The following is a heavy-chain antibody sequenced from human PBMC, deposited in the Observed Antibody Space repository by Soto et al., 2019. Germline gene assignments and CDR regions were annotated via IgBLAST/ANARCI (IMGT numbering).Heavy chain of an antibody. Sequence: QVQLQESGPGLVKPSQTLSLTCTVSGGCISSGGYYWTWIRQHPGKGLEWIGYNYYSGITYYNPSLKSRVTISLDTSKNQFSLKLSSVTAADTAVYYCARGSSIAGLYYGMDVWGQGTTVTVSS. CDR2: NYYSGIT. CDR1: GGCISSGGYY. V-gene: IGHV4-31*03. CDR3: ARGSSIAGLYYGMDV. D-gene: IGHD6-6*01. J-gene: IGHJ6*02.